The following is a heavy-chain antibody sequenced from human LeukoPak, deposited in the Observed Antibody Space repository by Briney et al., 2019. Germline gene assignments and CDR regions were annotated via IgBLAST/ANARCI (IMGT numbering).Heavy chain of an antibody. D-gene: IGHD5-12*01. CDR3: ARDMGRGYSGYDYVFDY. CDR2: ISYDGSNK. CDR1: GFTFSSNA. Sequence: GGSLRLSCAASGFTFSSNAMHWVRQAPGKGLEWVAVISYDGSNKYYADSVKGRFTISRDNSKNTLYLQMNSLRAEDTAVYYCARDMGRGYSGYDYVFDYWGQGTLVTVSS. V-gene: IGHV3-30-3*01. J-gene: IGHJ4*02.